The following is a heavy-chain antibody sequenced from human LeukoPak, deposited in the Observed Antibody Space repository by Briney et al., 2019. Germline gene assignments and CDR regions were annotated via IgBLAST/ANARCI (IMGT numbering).Heavy chain of an antibody. D-gene: IGHD2-15*01. V-gene: IGHV4-59*01. Sequence: SETLSLTCTVSGDSISSYFWSWIRQPPGKGLEWIGYFHNSGSANYNPSLKSRITMSVDTSKNQFSLKLRSVTAEDTVVYYCARDSHSVDTATPRGFDPWGQGTLVTVSS. J-gene: IGHJ5*02. CDR3: ARDSHSVDTATPRGFDP. CDR1: GDSISSYF. CDR2: FHNSGSA.